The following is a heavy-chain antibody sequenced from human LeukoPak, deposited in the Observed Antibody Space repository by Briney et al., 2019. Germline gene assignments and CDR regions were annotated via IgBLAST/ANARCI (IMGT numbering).Heavy chain of an antibody. Sequence: SETLSLTCTVSGGPINSYYWNWIRQPAGKGLEWIGHIYTRGSTKYNPSLKSRVTMSIDTSKNQFSLNLYSVTAADTAVYYCATNYTAGSAFYSWGQGNLDTVSS. V-gene: IGHV4-4*07. J-gene: IGHJ4*02. D-gene: IGHD3-3*01. CDR3: ATNYTAGSAFYS. CDR1: GGPINSYY. CDR2: IYTRGST.